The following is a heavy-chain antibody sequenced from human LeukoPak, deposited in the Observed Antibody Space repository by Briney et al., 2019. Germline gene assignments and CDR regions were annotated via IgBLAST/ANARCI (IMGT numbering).Heavy chain of an antibody. J-gene: IGHJ5*02. CDR2: IKQDGSEK. D-gene: IGHD3-10*01. V-gene: IGHV3-7*03. CDR1: GFTFSSYW. Sequence: PGGSLRLSCAASGFTFSSYWMSWVRQAPGKGLEWVANIKQDGSEKYYVDSVKGRFTTSRDNAKNSLYLQMNSLRAEDTAVYYCARETYYYGSGSWYNWFDPWGQGTLVTVSS. CDR3: ARETYYYGSGSWYNWFDP.